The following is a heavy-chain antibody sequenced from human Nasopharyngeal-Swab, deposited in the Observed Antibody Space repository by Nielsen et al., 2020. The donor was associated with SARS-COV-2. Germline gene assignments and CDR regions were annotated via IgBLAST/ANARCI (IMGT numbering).Heavy chain of an antibody. CDR2: ISGSGGST. D-gene: IGHD3-22*01. CDR3: ATSYNYDSSGPMGVLDY. V-gene: IGHV3-23*01. Sequence: GESLKISCAASGFTFSSYAMSWVRQAPGKGLEWVSAISGSGGSTYYADSVKGRFTISRDNSKNTLYLQMNSLRAEDTAVYYCATSYNYDSSGPMGVLDYWGQGTLVTVSS. CDR1: GFTFSSYA. J-gene: IGHJ4*02.